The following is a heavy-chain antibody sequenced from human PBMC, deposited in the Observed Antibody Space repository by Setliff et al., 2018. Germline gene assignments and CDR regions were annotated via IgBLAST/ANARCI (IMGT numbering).Heavy chain of an antibody. Sequence: GGSLRLSCGASGFTYNNCWVSWVRQAPGKGLEWLASINPDGSEKYYADSVKGRFTISRDNAKNSLSLQMNNLRTEDTAVYYCFGTGTCSYWGQGTLVTVSS. J-gene: IGHJ4*02. D-gene: IGHD1-1*01. CDR2: INPDGSEK. V-gene: IGHV3-7*01. CDR1: GFTYNNCW. CDR3: FGTGTCSY.